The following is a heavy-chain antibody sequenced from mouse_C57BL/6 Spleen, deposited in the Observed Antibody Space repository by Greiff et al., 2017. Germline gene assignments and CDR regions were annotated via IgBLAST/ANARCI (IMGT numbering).Heavy chain of an antibody. Sequence: VQLKESGPELVKPGASVKISCKASGYSFTGYYMNWVKQSPEKSLEWIGEINPSTGGTTYNQKFKAKATLTVDKSSSTAYMQLKSLTSEDSAVYYCARHGSSPGDYWGQGTSVTVSS. J-gene: IGHJ4*01. D-gene: IGHD1-1*01. V-gene: IGHV1-42*01. CDR3: ARHGSSPGDY. CDR1: GYSFTGYY. CDR2: INPSTGGT.